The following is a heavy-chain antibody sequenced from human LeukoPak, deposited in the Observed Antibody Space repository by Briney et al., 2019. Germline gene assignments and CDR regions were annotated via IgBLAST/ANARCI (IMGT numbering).Heavy chain of an antibody. CDR2: INWNGGST. Sequence: GGSLRLSCAASGFTFSSYAMSWVRQAPGKGLEWVSGINWNGGSTGYADSVKGRFTISRDNAKNSLYLQMNSLRAEDTALYYCARVAQWEIYYFDYWGQGTPVTVSS. CDR3: ARVAQWEIYYFDY. CDR1: GFTFSSYA. V-gene: IGHV3-20*04. D-gene: IGHD1-26*01. J-gene: IGHJ4*02.